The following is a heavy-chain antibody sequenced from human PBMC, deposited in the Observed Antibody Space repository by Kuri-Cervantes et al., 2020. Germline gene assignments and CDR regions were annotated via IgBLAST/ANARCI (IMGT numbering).Heavy chain of an antibody. V-gene: IGHV3-30-3*01. D-gene: IGHD2-21*02. J-gene: IGHJ4*02. CDR3: ARPYLAYCGGDCYTASDY. Sequence: LSLTCAASGFTFSSYAMHWVRQAPGKGLEWVAVISYDGSNKYYADSVKGRFTISRDNAKNSLYLQMNSLRAEDTAVYYCARPYLAYCGGDCYTASDYWGQGTLVTVSS. CDR2: ISYDGSNK. CDR1: GFTFSSYA.